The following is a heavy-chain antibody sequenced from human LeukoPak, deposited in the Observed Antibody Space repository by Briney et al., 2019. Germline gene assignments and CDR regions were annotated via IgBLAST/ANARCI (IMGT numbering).Heavy chain of an antibody. CDR3: ARGLGVVTAQSEQPKPRYFDL. CDR1: GYTFISYG. V-gene: IGHV1-18*01. J-gene: IGHJ2*01. CDR2: ICGYNGNT. Sequence: ASVKVSCKASGYTFISYGISWVRQAPGRELEWMGWICGYNGNTNCAQNLQGRVTMTTDAFASTAYMDLRSLTSDYTAVYYCARGLGVVTAQSEQPKPRYFDLWGRGTQVTVSS. D-gene: IGHD2-21*02.